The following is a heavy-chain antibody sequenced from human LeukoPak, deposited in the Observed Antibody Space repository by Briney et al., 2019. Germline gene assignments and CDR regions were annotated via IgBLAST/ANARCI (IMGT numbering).Heavy chain of an antibody. D-gene: IGHD2-2*01. CDR1: GYTFTSYG. V-gene: IGHV1-18*01. CDR3: ARPLYCSSTSCLYYFDY. J-gene: IGHJ4*02. Sequence: GASVKVSCKASGYTFTSYGISWVRQAPGQGLEWMGWISAYNGNTNYAQKLQGRVTMTTDTSTSTAYMELRSLRSDDTAVYYCARPLYCSSTSCLYYFDYWGQGTLVTVSS. CDR2: ISAYNGNT.